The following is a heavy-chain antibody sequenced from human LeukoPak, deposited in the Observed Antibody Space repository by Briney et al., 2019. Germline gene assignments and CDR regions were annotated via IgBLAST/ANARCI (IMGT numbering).Heavy chain of an antibody. CDR2: INPNSGGT. Sequence: ASVKVSCKASGYTFTGYYMHWVRQAPGQGLEWMGWINPNSGGTNYAQKFQGWVTMTRDTSISTAYMEQSRLRSDDTAVYYCARGRYSIAARRVSVNWFDPWGQGTLVTVSS. J-gene: IGHJ5*02. V-gene: IGHV1-2*04. D-gene: IGHD6-6*01. CDR1: GYTFTGYY. CDR3: ARGRYSIAARRVSVNWFDP.